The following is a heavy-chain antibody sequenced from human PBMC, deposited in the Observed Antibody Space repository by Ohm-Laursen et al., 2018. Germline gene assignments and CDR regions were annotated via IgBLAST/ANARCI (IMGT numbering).Heavy chain of an antibody. V-gene: IGHV1-69*04. CDR3: ARVSKGYYYGMDV. Sequence: SSVKVSCKASAGTFSSYAISWVRQAPGQGLEWMGRIIPILGIANYAQKFQGRVTITADKSTSTAYMELSSLRSEDTAVYYCARVSKGYYYGMDVWGQGTTVTVSS. CDR2: IIPILGIA. CDR1: AGTFSSYA. D-gene: IGHD4-11*01. J-gene: IGHJ6*02.